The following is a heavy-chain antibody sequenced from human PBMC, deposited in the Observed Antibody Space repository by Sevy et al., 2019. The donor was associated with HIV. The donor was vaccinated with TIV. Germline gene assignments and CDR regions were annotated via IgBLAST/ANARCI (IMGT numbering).Heavy chain of an antibody. D-gene: IGHD5-18*01. CDR1: GGSFSGYY. Sequence: SETLSLTCAVYGGSFSGYYWSWIRQPPGKGLEWIGEINHSGSTNYNPSLKSRVTISVDTSKNQFSLKLSSVTAADTAVYYWARGRRGYSYGFRGFDYWGQGTLVTVSS. J-gene: IGHJ4*02. V-gene: IGHV4-34*01. CDR3: ARGRRGYSYGFRGFDY. CDR2: INHSGST.